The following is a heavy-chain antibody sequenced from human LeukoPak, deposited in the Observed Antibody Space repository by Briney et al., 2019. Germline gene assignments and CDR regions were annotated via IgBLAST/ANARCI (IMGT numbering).Heavy chain of an antibody. D-gene: IGHD6-13*01. CDR3: ARDQKAGPYYYYGMDV. CDR2: ITRSSGNM. CDR1: GFTFSTYN. V-gene: IGHV3-21*01. J-gene: IGHJ6*02. Sequence: GGSLRLSCAASGFTFSTYNMNWVRQAPGKGLEWVSSITRSSGNMYYADSVKGRFTISRDNSKNTLYLQMNSLRAEDTAVYYCARDQKAGPYYYYGMDVWGQGTTVTVSS.